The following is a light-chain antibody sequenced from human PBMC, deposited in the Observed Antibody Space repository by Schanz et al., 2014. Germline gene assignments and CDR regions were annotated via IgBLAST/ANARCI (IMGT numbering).Light chain of an antibody. CDR3: QQYNSYPYT. CDR2: DAS. J-gene: IGKJ2*01. V-gene: IGKV1-5*01. Sequence: DIQMTQSPSTLSASVGDRVTITCRASQSISNWLAWYQQNPGKAPKLLIYDASSLESGVPSRFSGSGSGTEFTLTISSLQPDDFATYYCQQYNSYPYTFGQGTKLEIK. CDR1: QSISNW.